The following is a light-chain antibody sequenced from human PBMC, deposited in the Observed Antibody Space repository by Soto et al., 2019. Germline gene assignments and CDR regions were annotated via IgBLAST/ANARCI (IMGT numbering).Light chain of an antibody. Sequence: QSVLTQPPSVSGAPGQRGTISCTGSSSNIGAGYDVHWYQQVPGTAPKLLIYGNSNRPSGVPDRFSGSKSGTSASLAITGLQAEDEADYYCQSFGSSMSGYGFGTGTKVTVL. V-gene: IGLV1-40*01. CDR2: GNS. CDR3: QSFGSSMSGYG. CDR1: SSNIGAGYD. J-gene: IGLJ1*01.